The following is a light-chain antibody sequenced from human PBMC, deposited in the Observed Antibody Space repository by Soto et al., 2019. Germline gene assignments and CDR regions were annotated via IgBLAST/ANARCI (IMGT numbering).Light chain of an antibody. CDR2: RNN. CDR3: AAWDDSLSGVV. V-gene: IGLV1-47*01. Sequence: SVLAPRPSGSGTPGQRVTISCSGSSSNIGSNYVYWYQQLPGTAPKLLIYRNNQRPSGVPDRFSGSKSGTSASLAISGLRSEDEADYYCAAWDDSLSGVVFGGGTKVTVL. CDR1: SSNIGSNY. J-gene: IGLJ2*01.